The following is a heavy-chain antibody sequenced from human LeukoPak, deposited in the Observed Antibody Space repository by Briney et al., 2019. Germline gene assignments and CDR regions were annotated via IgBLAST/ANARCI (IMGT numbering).Heavy chain of an antibody. D-gene: IGHD3-3*01. Sequence: GASVKVSCKASGYTFTSYGISWVRQAPGQGLEWMGWISAYNGNTNYAQKLQGRVTMTTDTSTSTAYMELRSLRSDDTAVYYCARDLYYDFWSGYEPPNWFDPWGQGTLVTVSS. V-gene: IGHV1-18*01. CDR3: ARDLYYDFWSGYEPPNWFDP. J-gene: IGHJ5*02. CDR1: GYTFTSYG. CDR2: ISAYNGNT.